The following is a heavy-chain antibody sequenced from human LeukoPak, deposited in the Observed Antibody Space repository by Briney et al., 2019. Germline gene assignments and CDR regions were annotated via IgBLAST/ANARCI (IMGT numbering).Heavy chain of an antibody. D-gene: IGHD1-26*01. CDR2: IYTSGST. CDR3: ARENSGSYREFDY. V-gene: IGHV4-4*07. Sequence: SETLSLTCTVSGGSISSYYWSWIRQPAGKGLEWIGRIYTSGSTNYNASLKSRVSMSVDTSKNQLSLKLSPVTAADTAVFYCARENSGSYREFDYWGQGALVTVSS. CDR1: GGSISSYY. J-gene: IGHJ4*02.